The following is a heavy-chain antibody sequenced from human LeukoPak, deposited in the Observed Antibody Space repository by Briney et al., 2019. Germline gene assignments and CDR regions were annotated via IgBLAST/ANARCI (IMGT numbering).Heavy chain of an antibody. CDR1: KFTFSSYG. CDR3: AKSSSERSSSIRYQAALSVPFDY. D-gene: IGHD6-6*01. V-gene: IGHV3-30*18. CDR2: ISYDGSNK. J-gene: IGHJ4*02. Sequence: PGGSLRLSCAASKFTFSSYGVLWVRQAPGKGLEWVAVISYDGSNKYYADSVKGRFTISRDISKSTLYLQMNSLRAEDTAVYYCAKSSSERSSSIRYQAALSVPFDYWGQGTLVTVSS.